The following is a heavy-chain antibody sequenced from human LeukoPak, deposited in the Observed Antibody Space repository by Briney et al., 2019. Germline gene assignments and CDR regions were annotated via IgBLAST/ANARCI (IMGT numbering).Heavy chain of an antibody. CDR3: ARDRYNWNGEDS. D-gene: IGHD1-20*01. Sequence: SETLSLTCTVSGGSISSYYWSWIRQPAGKGLEWIGRIYTSGSTNYNPSLKSRVTISLDTSKNQFSLKLGSVTAADTAVYYCARDRYNWNGEDSWGQGTLVTVSS. CDR1: GGSISSYY. CDR2: IYTSGST. V-gene: IGHV4-4*07. J-gene: IGHJ4*02.